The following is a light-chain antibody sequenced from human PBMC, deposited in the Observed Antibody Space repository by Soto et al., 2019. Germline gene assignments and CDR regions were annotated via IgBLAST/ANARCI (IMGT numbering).Light chain of an antibody. V-gene: IGKV3-20*01. CDR3: QHYYNSLYT. CDR2: GAS. J-gene: IGKJ2*01. CDR1: QNINSDF. Sequence: EIVLTQSPGTLSLSPGERGTLSCRASQNINSDFLAWYQQKPGQAPRLLIYGASSRAKGIPARFAGSGSGTDFTLTISRLEPEDFAVYYCQHYYNSLYTFAQGTKVQIK.